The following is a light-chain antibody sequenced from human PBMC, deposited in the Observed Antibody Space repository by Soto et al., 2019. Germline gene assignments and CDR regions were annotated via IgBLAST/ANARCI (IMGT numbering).Light chain of an antibody. J-gene: IGLJ1*01. CDR1: SSDVGGYNY. V-gene: IGLV2-14*01. Sequence: QSVLTQPASLSGSPGQSITISCTGTSSDVGGYNYVSWYQQHTGKAPKLMIYEVNNRPSGVSNRFSGSKSGNTASLAISGLQAEDEADYYCTSYTDSRTYVFGTGTKLTVL. CDR3: TSYTDSRTYV. CDR2: EVN.